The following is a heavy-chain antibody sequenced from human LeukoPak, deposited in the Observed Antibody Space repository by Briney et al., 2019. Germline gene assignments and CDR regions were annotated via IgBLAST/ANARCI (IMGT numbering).Heavy chain of an antibody. CDR3: ARYAYYDSSGYVDY. CDR1: GYTFTSYD. J-gene: IGHJ4*02. V-gene: IGHV1-8*03. Sequence: ASVEVSCKASGYTFTSYDINWVRQATGQGLEWMGWMNPNSGNTGYAQKFQGRVTITRNTSISTAYMELSSLRSEDTAVYYCARYAYYDSSGYVDYWGQGTLVTVSS. D-gene: IGHD3-22*01. CDR2: MNPNSGNT.